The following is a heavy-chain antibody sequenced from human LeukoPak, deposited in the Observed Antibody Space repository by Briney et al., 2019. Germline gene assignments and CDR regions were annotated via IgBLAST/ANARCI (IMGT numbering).Heavy chain of an antibody. J-gene: IGHJ4*02. Sequence: PTGGSLRLACAASGFTFSTYGMGWVRQPPGKGLEWVSSIFPSGGEIHYADSVRGRFTISRDNSKSTLSLQMNSLRAEDTAIYYCATYRQVLLPFESWGQGTLVTVSS. CDR1: GFTFSTYG. D-gene: IGHD2-8*02. V-gene: IGHV3-23*01. CDR3: ATYRQVLLPFES. CDR2: IFPSGGEI.